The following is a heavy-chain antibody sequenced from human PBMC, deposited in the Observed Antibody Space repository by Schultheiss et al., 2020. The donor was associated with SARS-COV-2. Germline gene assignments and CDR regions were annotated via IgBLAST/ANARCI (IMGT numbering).Heavy chain of an antibody. CDR1: GGSFSGYY. CDR3: ARVTTGTRGYNWFDP. CDR2: IYYSGST. Sequence: SETLSLTCAVYGGSFSGYYWSWIRQHPGKGLEWIGYIYYSGSTYYNPSLKSRVTISVDTSKNQFSLKLSSVTAADTAVYYCARVTTGTRGYNWFDPWGQGTLVTVSS. V-gene: IGHV4-31*11. J-gene: IGHJ5*02. D-gene: IGHD4-11*01.